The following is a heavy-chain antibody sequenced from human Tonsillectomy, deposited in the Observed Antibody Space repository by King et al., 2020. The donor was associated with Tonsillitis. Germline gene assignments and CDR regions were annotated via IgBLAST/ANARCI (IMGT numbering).Heavy chain of an antibody. J-gene: IGHJ6*02. CDR3: ARHFRSCNNTTCPKGTSFSYGMDV. V-gene: IGHV5-51*01. CDR1: EYSFTTYW. Sequence: QLVQSGAEVKKPGESLKISCKGSEYSFTTYWIGWVRQMPGKGLEWMGIIYPGDSETRYSPSFQGQVTISADKSINTAYLQWSSLKASDTDMYYGARHFRSCNNTTCPKGTSFSYGMDVWGQGTTVTVSS. CDR2: IYPGDSET. D-gene: IGHD2-2*01.